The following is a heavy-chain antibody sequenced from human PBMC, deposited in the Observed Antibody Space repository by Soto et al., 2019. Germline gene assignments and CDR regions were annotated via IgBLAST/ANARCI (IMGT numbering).Heavy chain of an antibody. J-gene: IGHJ6*02. Sequence: GGSLRLSCAASGFTFSSYGMHWVRQAPGKGLEWVAVISYDGSNKYYADSVKGRFTISRDNSKNTLYLQMNSLRAEDTAVYYCAKVPQIYIPSWVYGIDVWGQGTPVT. CDR1: GFTFSSYG. V-gene: IGHV3-30*18. CDR2: ISYDGSNK. CDR3: AKVPQIYIPSWVYGIDV. D-gene: IGHD3-16*01.